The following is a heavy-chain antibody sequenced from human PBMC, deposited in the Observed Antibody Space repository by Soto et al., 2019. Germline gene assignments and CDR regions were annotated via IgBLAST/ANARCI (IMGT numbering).Heavy chain of an antibody. J-gene: IGHJ6*02. D-gene: IGHD4-17*01. CDR3: AKILQLGDYAFYYYGMDV. CDR1: GFTFSNYG. Sequence: QVQLVESGGGVVQPGRSLRLSCAASGFTFSNYGMHWVRQAPGKGLEWVAVISYDGSNKYYADSVKGRFTISRDNSKNTLYLQMNNLRAEDTDVYYCAKILQLGDYAFYYYGMDVWGQGTTVTVSS. CDR2: ISYDGSNK. V-gene: IGHV3-30*18.